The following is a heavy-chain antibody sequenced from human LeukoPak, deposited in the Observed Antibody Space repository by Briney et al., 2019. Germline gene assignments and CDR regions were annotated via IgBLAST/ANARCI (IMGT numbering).Heavy chain of an antibody. V-gene: IGHV3-23*01. J-gene: IGHJ4*02. CDR1: GFTFSSYA. D-gene: IGHD3-10*01. Sequence: GGSLRLSCAASGFTFSSYAMNWVRQAPGKGLEWVSAINSRGGSTYYADSVKGRFTISRDNSKNTLYLQMNSLRAEDTAIYYCAKGPMAWFDYWGQGTLVTVSS. CDR2: INSRGGST. CDR3: AKGPMAWFDY.